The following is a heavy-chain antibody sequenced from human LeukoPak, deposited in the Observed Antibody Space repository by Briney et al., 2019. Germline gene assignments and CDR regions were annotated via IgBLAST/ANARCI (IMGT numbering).Heavy chain of an antibody. CDR2: IRGSGGST. V-gene: IGHV3-23*01. D-gene: IGHD4-17*01. CDR3: AKSPRFYGDDY. J-gene: IGHJ4*02. CDR1: GFTFSSYA. Sequence: GGSLRLSCAASGFTFSSYAMSWVRQAPGKGLEWVSAIRGSGGSTYYADSVNGRFTISRDNSNNTRYLQMNSPRAEDTAVYYCAKSPRFYGDDYWGQGTLVTVSS.